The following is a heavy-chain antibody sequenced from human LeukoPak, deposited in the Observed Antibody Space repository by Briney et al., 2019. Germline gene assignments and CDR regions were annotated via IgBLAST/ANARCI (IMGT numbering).Heavy chain of an antibody. CDR3: ARSLDSEYFQH. CDR2: ISSSGSTI. Sequence: GGSLRLSCAASGFTFSSYEMNWVRQAPGKGLKWVSYISSSGSTIYYADSVKGRFTISRDNAKNSLYLQMNSLRAEDTAVYYCARSLDSEYFQHWGQGTLVTVSS. CDR1: GFTFSSYE. V-gene: IGHV3-48*03. J-gene: IGHJ1*01.